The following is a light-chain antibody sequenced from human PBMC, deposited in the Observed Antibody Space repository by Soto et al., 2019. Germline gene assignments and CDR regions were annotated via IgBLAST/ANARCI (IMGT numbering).Light chain of an antibody. Sequence: SVLTQPASVSGSPGQSITISCTGTSSDVGAYDYVSWYQQHPGKAPKLMIYDVTNRPSGVSDRFSGSKSGNTASLTISGLHTEDEADYHCSSYTRSSTLVFGGGTQLTVL. CDR2: DVT. CDR3: SSYTRSSTLV. V-gene: IGLV2-14*01. J-gene: IGLJ7*01. CDR1: SSDVGAYDY.